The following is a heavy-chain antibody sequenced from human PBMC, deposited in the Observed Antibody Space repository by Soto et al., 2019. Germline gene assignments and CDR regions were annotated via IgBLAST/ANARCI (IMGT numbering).Heavy chain of an antibody. Sequence: GGSLRLSCAASGFTFSSYGMHWVRQAPGKGLEWVAVISYDGSNKYYADSVKGRFTISRDNSKNTLYLQMNSLRAEDTAVYYCAKERTPLRYFDWLLSPNFDYWGQGTLVTVSS. CDR1: GFTFSSYG. CDR3: AKERTPLRYFDWLLSPNFDY. D-gene: IGHD3-9*01. V-gene: IGHV3-30*18. J-gene: IGHJ4*02. CDR2: ISYDGSNK.